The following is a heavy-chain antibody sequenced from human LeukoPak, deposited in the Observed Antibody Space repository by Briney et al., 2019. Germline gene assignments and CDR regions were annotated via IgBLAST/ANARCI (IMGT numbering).Heavy chain of an antibody. Sequence: RPSETLSLTCAVYGGSFSGYYWSWIRQPPGKGLEWIGEINHSGSTNYNPSLKSRVTISVDTSKNQFSLKLSSVTAADTAVYYCARDRDPRAVAGTEVDYWGQGTLVTVSS. CDR2: INHSGST. CDR3: ARDRDPRAVAGTEVDY. V-gene: IGHV4-34*01. J-gene: IGHJ4*02. CDR1: GGSFSGYY. D-gene: IGHD6-19*01.